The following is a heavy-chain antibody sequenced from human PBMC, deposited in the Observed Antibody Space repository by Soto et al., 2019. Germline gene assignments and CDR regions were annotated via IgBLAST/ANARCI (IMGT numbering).Heavy chain of an antibody. J-gene: IGHJ1*01. CDR1: GFIFSDYA. CDR3: ARENSRISPRLLQH. V-gene: IGHV3-30-3*01. D-gene: IGHD6-6*01. Sequence: GGSLRLSCVASGFIFSDYAMHWARQAPGKGLEWVALISPAGTNQYYADSAKGRFTISRDNSKNTLYLQMNSLRPEDTGLYYCARENSRISPRLLQHWGHGTLVTVSS. CDR2: ISPAGTNQ.